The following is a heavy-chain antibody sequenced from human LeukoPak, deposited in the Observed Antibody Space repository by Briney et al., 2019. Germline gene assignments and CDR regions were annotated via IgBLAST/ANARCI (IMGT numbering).Heavy chain of an antibody. V-gene: IGHV4-59*08. Sequence: SETLSLTCTVSGGSISSYYWSWIRQPPGKGLEWIGYIYYSGSTNYNPSLKSRATISVDTSKNQFSLKLSSVTAADTAVYYCARLTMVRGENWFDPWGQGTLVTVSS. CDR2: IYYSGST. CDR3: ARLTMVRGENWFDP. D-gene: IGHD3-10*01. J-gene: IGHJ5*02. CDR1: GGSISSYY.